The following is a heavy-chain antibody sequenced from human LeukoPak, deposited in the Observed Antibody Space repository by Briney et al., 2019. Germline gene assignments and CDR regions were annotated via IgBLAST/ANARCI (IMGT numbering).Heavy chain of an antibody. CDR2: INPNSGGT. CDR3: ARDCFFYYDSSGHPKGDNWFDP. CDR1: GYTFTGYY. D-gene: IGHD3-22*01. Sequence: GASVKVSCKASGYTFTGYYMHWVRQAPGQGLEWMGWINPNSGGTNYAQKFQGRVTMTRDTSISTAYMELSRLRSDDTAVYYCARDCFFYYDSSGHPKGDNWFDPWGQGTLVTVSS. V-gene: IGHV1-2*02. J-gene: IGHJ5*02.